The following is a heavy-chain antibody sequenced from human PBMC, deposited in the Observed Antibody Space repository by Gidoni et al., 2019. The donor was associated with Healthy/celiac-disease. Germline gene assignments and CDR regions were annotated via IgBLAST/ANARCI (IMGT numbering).Heavy chain of an antibody. CDR3: ARGLAFSWYFDL. D-gene: IGHD3-3*01. Sequence: QVQLQESGPGLVKPSQTLSLTCTFSGGSISSGGYYWSWIRQHPGKGLEWIWYIYYSGSTYYNPSLKSRVTISVDTSKNQFSLKLSSVTAADTAVYYCARGLAFSWYFDLWGRGTLVTVSS. CDR1: GGSISSGGYY. CDR2: IYYSGST. J-gene: IGHJ2*01. V-gene: IGHV4-31*03.